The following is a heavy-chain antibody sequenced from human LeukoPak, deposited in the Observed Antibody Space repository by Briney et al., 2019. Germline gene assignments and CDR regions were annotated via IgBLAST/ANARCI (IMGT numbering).Heavy chain of an antibody. Sequence: GGSLRLSCTVYGFTVSSNSMSWVRQAPGKGLECVSFIYSDNTHYSDSVKGRFTISRDNSKNTLYLQMNSLRAEDTAVYYCARRAGAYSHPYVYWGQGTLVTVSS. J-gene: IGHJ4*02. CDR3: ARRAGAYSHPYVY. CDR1: GFTVSSNS. CDR2: IYSDNT. V-gene: IGHV3-53*01. D-gene: IGHD4/OR15-4a*01.